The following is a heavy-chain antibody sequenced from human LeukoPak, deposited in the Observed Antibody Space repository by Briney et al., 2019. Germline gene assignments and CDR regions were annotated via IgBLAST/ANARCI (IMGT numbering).Heavy chain of an antibody. Sequence: SETLSLTCTVSDVSINSYYWSWIRQPPGKGLEWIGYIYSSGRTNYNPSLKSRVTISVDTSKNQFSLRLSSVTAADTAVYYCARGQGEYCSGGSCYSDTFDIWGQGKVVTVSS. J-gene: IGHJ3*02. CDR3: ARGQGEYCSGGSCYSDTFDI. CDR1: DVSINSYY. CDR2: IYSSGRT. D-gene: IGHD2-15*01. V-gene: IGHV4-59*01.